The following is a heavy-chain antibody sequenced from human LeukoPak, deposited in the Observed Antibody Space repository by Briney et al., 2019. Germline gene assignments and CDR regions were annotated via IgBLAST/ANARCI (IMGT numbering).Heavy chain of an antibody. CDR3: AKESGSYLDY. V-gene: IGHV3-30*18. Sequence: GGSLRLSCAASGFTFSSYGMHWVRQAPGKGLEWVAVISYDGSNKYYADSVKGRFTISRDNSKNTLYLQMNSLRAEDTAVYYCAKESGSYLDYWGQGTLFTVSS. J-gene: IGHJ4*02. D-gene: IGHD1-26*01. CDR2: ISYDGSNK. CDR1: GFTFSSYG.